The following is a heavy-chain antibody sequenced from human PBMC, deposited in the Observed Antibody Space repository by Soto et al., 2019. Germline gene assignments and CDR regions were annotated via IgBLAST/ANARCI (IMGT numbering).Heavy chain of an antibody. CDR2: ISAYNGNT. J-gene: IGHJ3*02. D-gene: IGHD2-2*01. CDR3: ARRPDCSSTSCYVHAFDI. CDR1: GYTFTSYG. Sequence: ASVKVSCKASGYTFTSYGISWVRQAPGQGLEWMGWISAYNGNTNYAQKLQGRVTMTTDTSTSTAYMELRSLRSDDTAVYYCARRPDCSSTSCYVHAFDIWGQGTMVTVSS. V-gene: IGHV1-18*01.